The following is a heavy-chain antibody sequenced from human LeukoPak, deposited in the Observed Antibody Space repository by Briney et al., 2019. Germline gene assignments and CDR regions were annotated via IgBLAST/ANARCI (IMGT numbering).Heavy chain of an antibody. D-gene: IGHD1-26*01. CDR3: ARGGQELDN. CDR2: IGSSCTYT. Sequence: GGSLSLSCAASGFTFSDFYMSWIRQAPGKGLEWVSYIGSSCTYTNYADSVKGRFTISRDNAKNSLYLQMSSLRADDTAVYYCARGGQELDNWGQGTLVTVSS. J-gene: IGHJ4*02. V-gene: IGHV3-11*06. CDR1: GFTFSDFY.